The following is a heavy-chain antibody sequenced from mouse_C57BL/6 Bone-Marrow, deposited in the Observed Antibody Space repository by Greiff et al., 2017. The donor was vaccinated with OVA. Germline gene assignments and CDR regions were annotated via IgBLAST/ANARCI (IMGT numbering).Heavy chain of an antibody. CDR2: IYPRDGST. CDR1: GYTFTDHT. CDR3: ERAYYYGSSPYYAMDY. Sequence: VQLQQSDAELVKPGASVKISCKVSGYTFTDHTIHWMKQRPEQGLEWIGYIYPRDGSTKYNEKFKGKATLTADKSSSTAYMQLNSLTSEDSAVYFGERAYYYGSSPYYAMDYWGQGTSVTVSS. V-gene: IGHV1-78*01. J-gene: IGHJ4*01. D-gene: IGHD1-1*01.